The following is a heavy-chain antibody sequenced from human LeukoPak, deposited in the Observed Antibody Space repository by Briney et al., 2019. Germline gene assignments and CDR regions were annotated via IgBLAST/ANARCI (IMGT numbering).Heavy chain of an antibody. CDR1: GFTFNNYA. V-gene: IGHV3-23*01. CDR3: AKEQDNLLLLSHFDS. Sequence: GGSLRLSCAASGFTFNNYATSWVRQTPGKGLQWVSAVSGDGQRTFYADSVKGRFTIFRDNSMNTLSLQMNSLRVEDTAVYYCAKEQDNLLLLSHFDSWGQGILVTVSA. CDR2: VSGDGQRT. J-gene: IGHJ4*02. D-gene: IGHD1-14*01.